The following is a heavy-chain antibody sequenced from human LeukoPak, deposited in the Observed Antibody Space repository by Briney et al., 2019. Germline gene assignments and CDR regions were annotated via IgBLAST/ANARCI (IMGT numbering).Heavy chain of an antibody. J-gene: IGHJ5*02. V-gene: IGHV1-24*01. CDR3: ATDRNYDILTGYYSPSHWFDP. CDR1: GYTLTELS. D-gene: IGHD3-9*01. Sequence: ASAKVSCKVSGYTLTELSMHWVRQAPGKGLEWMGGFDPEYGETIYAQKFQGRVTMTEDTSTDTAYMELSSLRSEDTAVYYCATDRNYDILTGYYSPSHWFDPWGQGTLVTVSS. CDR2: FDPEYGET.